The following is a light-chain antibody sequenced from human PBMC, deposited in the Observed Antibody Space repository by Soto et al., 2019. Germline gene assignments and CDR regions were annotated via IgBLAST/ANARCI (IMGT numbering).Light chain of an antibody. J-gene: IGLJ2*01. Sequence: QSVLTQPASVSGSPGQSITISCAGTSSNVGDYNYVSWYQHHPGKAPKLIIYEVSNRPSGVSTRFSGSKSGNTASLTISGLQTEDEADYYCNSYTSSSTREVVFGGGTQLTVL. CDR3: NSYTSSSTREVV. V-gene: IGLV2-14*01. CDR2: EVS. CDR1: SSNVGDYNY.